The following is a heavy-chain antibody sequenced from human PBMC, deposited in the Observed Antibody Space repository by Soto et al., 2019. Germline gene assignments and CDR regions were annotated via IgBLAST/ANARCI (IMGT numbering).Heavy chain of an antibody. CDR1: LLSFRRGGYY. J-gene: IGHJ4*02. CDR2: NYYSEST. Sequence: TLPLTCTVSLLSFRRGGYYSICTRQPPGKGLEWIGYNYYSESTYYDPAHKSRVNISVDTSKIQFSLKLRSVSAADMAVYYCVSTMTVVVTHDYWGQGTQVNVSS. CDR3: VSTMTVVVTHDY. V-gene: IGHV4-30-4*08. D-gene: IGHD3-22*01.